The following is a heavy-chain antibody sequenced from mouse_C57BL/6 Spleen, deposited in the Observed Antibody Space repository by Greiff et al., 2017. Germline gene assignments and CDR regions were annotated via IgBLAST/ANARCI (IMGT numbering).Heavy chain of an antibody. CDR3: TRAHYGSSGFDY. CDR2: IDPETGGT. CDR1: GYTFTDYE. Sequence: VQLQESGAELVRPGASVTLSCKASGYTFTDYEMHWVKQTPVHGLEWIGAIDPETGGTAYNQKFKGKAILTADKSSSTAYMELRSLTSEDSAVYYCTRAHYGSSGFDYWGQGTTLTVSS. J-gene: IGHJ2*01. V-gene: IGHV1-15*01. D-gene: IGHD1-1*01.